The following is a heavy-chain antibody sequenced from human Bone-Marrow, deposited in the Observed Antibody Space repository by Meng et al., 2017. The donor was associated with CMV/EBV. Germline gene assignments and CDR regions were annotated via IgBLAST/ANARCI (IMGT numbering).Heavy chain of an antibody. V-gene: IGHV2-5*02. CDR3: AHSGPWRYSYV. CDR2: IYWDDDK. CDR1: GFSLSTSGVG. J-gene: IGHJ4*02. D-gene: IGHD5-18*01. Sequence: QMAVKEAVPTLGHPSPTLTLNCTFFGFSLSTSGVGVGGTRQPPGKVLEWLALIYWDDDKRYSPSLKSRITITKDTSKNQVVLTMTNMDPVDTDTYYCAHSGPWRYSYVWGQGTLVTASS.